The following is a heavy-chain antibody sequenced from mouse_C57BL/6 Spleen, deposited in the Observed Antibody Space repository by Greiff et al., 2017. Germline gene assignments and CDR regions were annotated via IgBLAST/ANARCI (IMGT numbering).Heavy chain of an antibody. V-gene: IGHV1-75*01. Sequence: VKLQESGPELVKPGASVKISCKASGYTFTDYYINWVKQRPGQGLEWIGWIFPGSGSTYYNEKFKGKATLTVDKSSSTAYMLLSSLTSEDSAVYFCARSGYYYGSSYFDYWGQGTTLTVSS. J-gene: IGHJ2*01. CDR1: GYTFTDYY. CDR3: ARSGYYYGSSYFDY. D-gene: IGHD1-1*01. CDR2: IFPGSGST.